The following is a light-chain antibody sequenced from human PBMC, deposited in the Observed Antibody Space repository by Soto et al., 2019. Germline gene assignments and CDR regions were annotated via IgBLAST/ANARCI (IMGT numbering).Light chain of an antibody. CDR3: QQYNNWPLT. CDR2: GAS. Sequence: EIVMTQSPATLSVSPGERVTLSCRASQSVSSNLAWYQQKPGQAPRLLIYGASTRATSIPARFSGSGSGTEFTLTIGSLQSEDFAVYYCQQYNNWPLTFSGGTKVEIK. V-gene: IGKV3-15*01. J-gene: IGKJ4*01. CDR1: QSVSSN.